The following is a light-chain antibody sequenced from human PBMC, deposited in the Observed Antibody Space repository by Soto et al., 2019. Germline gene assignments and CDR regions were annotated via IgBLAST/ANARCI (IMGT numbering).Light chain of an antibody. V-gene: IGLV1-44*01. CDR1: SSNIGSNT. CDR2: SNN. Sequence: QSVLTQPPSASGTPGQRVTISCSGSSSNIGSNTVNWYQQLPGTAPKLLIYSNNQRPSGVPDGFSGSKSGTSASLAISGLQSEDEADYYCAAWDDSLNALYVFGTGTKVTVL. J-gene: IGLJ1*01. CDR3: AAWDDSLNALYV.